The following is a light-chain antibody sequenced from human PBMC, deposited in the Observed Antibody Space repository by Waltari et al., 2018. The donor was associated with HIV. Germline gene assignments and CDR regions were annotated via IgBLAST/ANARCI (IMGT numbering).Light chain of an antibody. CDR3: QQYYTTPFT. CDR2: WAS. V-gene: IGKV4-1*01. Sequence: DIVIPQSPDSLAVSLGERATINCKSSQSVLYSSNNKNYLAWYQQKPGQSSKLLIYWASTRESGVPDRCSGSGSGTDFTLTISSLQAEDVAVYYCQQYYTTPFTFGPGTKVDIK. J-gene: IGKJ3*01. CDR1: QSVLYSSNNKNY.